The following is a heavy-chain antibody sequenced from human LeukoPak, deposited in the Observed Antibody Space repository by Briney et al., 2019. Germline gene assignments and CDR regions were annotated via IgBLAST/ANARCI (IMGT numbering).Heavy chain of an antibody. V-gene: IGHV4-4*07. J-gene: IGHJ5*02. CDR3: ASGGYRGSTSCYPNWFDP. Sequence: PSETLSLTCTVSGGSISSYYWSWIRQPAGKGLEWIGRIYTSGSTNYNPSLKSRVTMSVDTSKNQFSLKLSSVTAADTAVYYCASGGYRGSTSCYPNWFDPWGQGTLVTVSS. CDR1: GGSISSYY. D-gene: IGHD2-2*01. CDR2: IYTSGST.